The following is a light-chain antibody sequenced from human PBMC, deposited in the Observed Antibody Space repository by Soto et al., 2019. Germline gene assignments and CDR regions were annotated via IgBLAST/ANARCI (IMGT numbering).Light chain of an antibody. CDR3: SSYTSSSTDV. J-gene: IGLJ1*01. CDR2: DVS. Sequence: QSALTQPASVSGSPGQSITISCTGTSSDVGGYNYVSWYQQHPGKAPKLKIYDVSNRPSGVSNRFSGSKSGNTASLTISGLQAEDEADYYCSSYTSSSTDVFGPGTKLTVL. CDR1: SSDVGGYNY. V-gene: IGLV2-14*01.